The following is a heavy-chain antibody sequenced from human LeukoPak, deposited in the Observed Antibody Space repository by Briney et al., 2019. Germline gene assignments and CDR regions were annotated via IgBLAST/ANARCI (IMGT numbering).Heavy chain of an antibody. CDR1: GGSISSYY. Sequence: YPSETLSLTCTVSGGSISSYYWSWIRQPPGKGLEWIGYIYYSGSTNYNPSLKSRVTISVDTSKNQFSLKLSSVTAADTAVYYCARGLYGDYPRAWGQGTLVTVSS. J-gene: IGHJ4*02. V-gene: IGHV4-59*01. CDR2: IYYSGST. D-gene: IGHD4-17*01. CDR3: ARGLYGDYPRA.